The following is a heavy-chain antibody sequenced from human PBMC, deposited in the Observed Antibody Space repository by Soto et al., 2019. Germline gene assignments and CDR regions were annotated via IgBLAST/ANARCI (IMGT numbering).Heavy chain of an antibody. J-gene: IGHJ3*02. CDR3: ARKGTYYRDAFDM. V-gene: IGHV4-59*01. CDR2: IYFSGST. Sequence: PSETLSLTCAVSDGSITNYYWSWIRQPPGTGLEWIGYIYFSGSTHYNPSLTSRVTISVDTSKNQFSLKLSSVTAADTAIYYCARKGTYYRDAFDMWGQGTMVTVSS. D-gene: IGHD3-10*01. CDR1: DGSITNYY.